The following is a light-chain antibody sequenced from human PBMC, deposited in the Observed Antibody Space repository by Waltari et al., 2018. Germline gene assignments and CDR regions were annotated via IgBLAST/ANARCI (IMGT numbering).Light chain of an antibody. CDR3: QQYYSTPRT. CDR2: WAS. CDR1: QSVLYSSNNNNY. V-gene: IGKV4-1*01. Sequence: DIVMTQSPDSLAVSLGERATINCKSSQSVLYSSNNNNYLAWYQQKPGQSPKLPIYWASTRESGVPDRFSGSGSGADFTLTISSLQAEDVAVYYCQQYYSTPRTFGQGTKVEIK. J-gene: IGKJ1*01.